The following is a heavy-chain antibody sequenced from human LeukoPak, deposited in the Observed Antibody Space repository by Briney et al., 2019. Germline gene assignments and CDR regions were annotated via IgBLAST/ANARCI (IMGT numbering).Heavy chain of an antibody. D-gene: IGHD2-15*01. CDR1: GFTFSSSA. J-gene: IGHJ4*02. Sequence: PGGSLRLSCAASGFTFSSSAMSWVRQVPGKGLGWVSGIGSSGGRPSYADSVKGRFSISRDNSKNTLYLQMNSLRVEDTALYYCAKSQVGGVYSYLYDYWGQGTVVTVSS. V-gene: IGHV3-23*01. CDR3: AKSQVGGVYSYLYDY. CDR2: IGSSGGRP.